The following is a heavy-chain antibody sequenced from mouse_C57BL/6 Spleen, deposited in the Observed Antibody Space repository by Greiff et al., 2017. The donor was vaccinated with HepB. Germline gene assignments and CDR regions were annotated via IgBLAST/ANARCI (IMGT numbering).Heavy chain of an antibody. V-gene: IGHV5-16*01. Sequence: DVHLVESEGGLVQPGSSMKLSCTASGFTFSDYYMAWVRQVPEKGLEWVANINYDGSSTYYLDSLKSRFIISRDNEKNILYLQMSSLKSEDTATYYCARKSSGYVGAMDYWGQGTSVTVSS. CDR2: INYDGSST. CDR3: ARKSSGYVGAMDY. CDR1: GFTFSDYY. D-gene: IGHD3-2*02. J-gene: IGHJ4*01.